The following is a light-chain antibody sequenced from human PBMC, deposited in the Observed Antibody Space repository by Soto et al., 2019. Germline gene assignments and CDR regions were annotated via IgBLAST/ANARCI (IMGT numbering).Light chain of an antibody. Sequence: DRQLTQSPSFLSATVGDRVTITCRASQGISSYLAWYQQKPGKAPKLLIYAASTLQSGVPSRFSGSGSGTEFTLTISSLQTEDFATYYCQQLNSYPLTFGGGTKV. CDR1: QGISSY. J-gene: IGKJ4*01. CDR2: AAS. V-gene: IGKV1-9*01. CDR3: QQLNSYPLT.